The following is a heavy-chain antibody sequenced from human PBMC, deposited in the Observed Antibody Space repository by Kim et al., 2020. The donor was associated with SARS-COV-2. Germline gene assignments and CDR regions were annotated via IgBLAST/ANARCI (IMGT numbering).Heavy chain of an antibody. CDR1: GFIFDDYA. CDR3: VKDHPSLDI. Sequence: GGSLRLSCAASGFIFDDYAMHWVRQVPGKGLEWVSFIVRDSTSTNYADSVKGRFTISRDNSKNSLFLQMDRLRTEDSALYYCVKDHPSLDIWGQGTTVTV. J-gene: IGHJ6*02. V-gene: IGHV3-43*02. CDR2: IVRDSTST.